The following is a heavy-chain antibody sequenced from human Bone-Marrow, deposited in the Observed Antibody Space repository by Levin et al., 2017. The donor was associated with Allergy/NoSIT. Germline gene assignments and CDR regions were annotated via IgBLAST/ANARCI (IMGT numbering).Heavy chain of an antibody. CDR3: ARGNRRWELLLHYYGMDV. Sequence: ASVKVSCKASGYTFTSYYMHWVRQAPGQGLEWMGIINPSGGSTSYAQKFQGRVTMTRDTSTSTVYMELSSLRSEDTAVYYCARGNRRWELLLHYYGMDVWGQGTTVTVSS. CDR1: GYTFTSYY. D-gene: IGHD1-26*01. V-gene: IGHV1-46*01. CDR2: INPSGGST. J-gene: IGHJ6*02.